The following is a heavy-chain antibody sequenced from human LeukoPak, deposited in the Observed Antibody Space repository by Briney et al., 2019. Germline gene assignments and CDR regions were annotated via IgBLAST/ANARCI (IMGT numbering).Heavy chain of an antibody. J-gene: IGHJ4*02. D-gene: IGHD1-26*01. Sequence: ASVKVSCKASGYTFTSYGISWVRQAPGQGLEWMGWISAYNGNTNYAQKLQGRVTMTTDTTTSTAYMELRSLRSDDTAVYYCARGNSGSYSALVYFDYWGQGTLVTVSS. V-gene: IGHV1-18*01. CDR2: ISAYNGNT. CDR3: ARGNSGSYSALVYFDY. CDR1: GYTFTSYG.